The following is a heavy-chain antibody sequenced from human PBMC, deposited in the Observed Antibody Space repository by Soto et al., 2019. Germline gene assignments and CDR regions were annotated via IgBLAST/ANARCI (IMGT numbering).Heavy chain of an antibody. CDR3: ARGLQLPQYYYYGMDV. D-gene: IGHD5-18*01. Sequence: SETLSLTCTVSGGSISSGGYYWSWIRQHAGKGLEWIGYIYYSGSTYYNPSLKSRVTISVDTSKNQFSLKLSSVTAADTAVYYCARGLQLPQYYYYGMDVWGQGTTVTVSS. CDR2: IYYSGST. V-gene: IGHV4-31*03. J-gene: IGHJ6*02. CDR1: GGSISSGGYY.